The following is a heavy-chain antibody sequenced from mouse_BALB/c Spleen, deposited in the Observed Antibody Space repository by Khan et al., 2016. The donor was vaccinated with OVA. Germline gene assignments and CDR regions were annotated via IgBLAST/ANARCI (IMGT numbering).Heavy chain of an antibody. CDR3: ANGNYGWFAY. CDR1: GFTFSSFA. Sequence: EVELVESGGGLVKPGGSLKLSCAASGFTFSSFAMSWVRQTPETSLEWVATISSAGTYTFYPDSLKGRFTISRDNAKNTLYLQMNSLRSEDTATYYCANGNYGWFAYWGQGTLVTVSA. V-gene: IGHV5-9-1*01. D-gene: IGHD2-1*01. J-gene: IGHJ3*01. CDR2: ISSAGTYT.